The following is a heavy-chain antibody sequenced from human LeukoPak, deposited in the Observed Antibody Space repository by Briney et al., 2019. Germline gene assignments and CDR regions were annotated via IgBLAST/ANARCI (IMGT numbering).Heavy chain of an antibody. CDR2: INHSGST. CDR1: GGSFSGYY. CDR3: ARAVPQGYYYTDV. J-gene: IGHJ6*03. D-gene: IGHD2-2*01. Sequence: SETLSLTCAVYGGSFSGYYWSWIRQPPGTGLEGIGEINHSGSTNYHPSLKSRVTISVDTSKNQFSLKLSSVTAADTAVYSCARAVPQGYYYTDVWGKGTTVTVSS. V-gene: IGHV4-34*01.